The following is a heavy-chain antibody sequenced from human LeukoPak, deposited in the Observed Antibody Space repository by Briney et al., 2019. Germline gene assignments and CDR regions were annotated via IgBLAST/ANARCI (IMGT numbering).Heavy chain of an antibody. V-gene: IGHV3-11*01. CDR1: GFTFSDYY. J-gene: IGHJ6*02. CDR2: ISSSGSTI. D-gene: IGHD3-3*01. Sequence: GGSLRLSCAASGFTFSDYYMSWIRQAPGKGLEWVSYISSSGSTIYYADSVKGRFTISRDNAKNSLYLQMNSLRAEDTAVYYCARGWEDDFWSGYSYYYGMDVWGQGTTVTVSS. CDR3: ARGWEDDFWSGYSYYYGMDV.